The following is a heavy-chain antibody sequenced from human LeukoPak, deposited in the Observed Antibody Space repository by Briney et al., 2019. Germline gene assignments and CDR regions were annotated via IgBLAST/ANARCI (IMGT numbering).Heavy chain of an antibody. J-gene: IGHJ6*02. CDR3: VNEVGTYYYGMDV. CDR2: ISSNGGST. V-gene: IGHV3-64D*06. Sequence: GGSLRLSCAASGFTFSSYAMHWVRQAPGKGLEYVSAISSNGGSTYYADSVKGRFTISRDNSKNTLYLQMSSLRAEDTAVYYCVNEVGTYYYGMDVWGQGTTVTVSS. D-gene: IGHD1-1*01. CDR1: GFTFSSYA.